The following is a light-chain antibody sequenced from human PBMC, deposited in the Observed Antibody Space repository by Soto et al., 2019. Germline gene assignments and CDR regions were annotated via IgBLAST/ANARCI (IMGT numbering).Light chain of an antibody. V-gene: IGKV3-11*01. CDR3: QQRSNWPRT. CDR1: QSVSSY. J-gene: IGKJ5*01. CDR2: DAS. Sequence: EIVLTQSPATLSLSPGERATLSCRASQSVSSYLAWYQQKPGQAPRLLIYDASNRATGIPARFSGSGSGTDFTLTISSLEPEDFAVYYGQQRSNWPRTFGQGTRLEI.